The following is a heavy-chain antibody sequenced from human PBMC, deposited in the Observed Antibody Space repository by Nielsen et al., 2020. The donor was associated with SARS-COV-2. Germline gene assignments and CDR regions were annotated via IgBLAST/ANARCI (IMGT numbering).Heavy chain of an antibody. Sequence: GRSLRLSCAASGFTFSSYSMNWVRQAPGKGLEWVSSISSSSSYIYYADSVKGRFTISRDNAKNSLYLQMNSLRAEDTAVYYCARDNPFTVWFGELTGRNAMDVWGQGTTVTVSS. J-gene: IGHJ6*02. D-gene: IGHD3-10*01. CDR2: ISSSSSYI. V-gene: IGHV3-21*01. CDR3: ARDNPFTVWFGELTGRNAMDV. CDR1: GFTFSSYS.